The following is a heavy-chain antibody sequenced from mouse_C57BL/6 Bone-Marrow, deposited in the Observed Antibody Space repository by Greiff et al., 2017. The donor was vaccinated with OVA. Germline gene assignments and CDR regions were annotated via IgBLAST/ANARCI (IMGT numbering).Heavy chain of an antibody. Sequence: QVQLQQPGAELVKPGASVKMSCKASGYTFTSYWITWVKQRPGQGLEWIGDIYPGSGSTNYNEKFKSKATLTVDTSSSTSYMQLSILTSEDSAVYYCARYVYSNYYFDYWGQGTTLTVSS. D-gene: IGHD2-5*01. CDR1: GYTFTSYW. V-gene: IGHV1-55*01. CDR2: IYPGSGST. J-gene: IGHJ2*01. CDR3: ARYVYSNYYFDY.